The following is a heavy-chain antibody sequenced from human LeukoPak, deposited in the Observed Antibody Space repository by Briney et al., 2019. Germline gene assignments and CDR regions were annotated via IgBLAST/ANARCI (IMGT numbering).Heavy chain of an antibody. CDR2: INHSGST. J-gene: IGHJ4*02. CDR1: GGSFSGYY. CDR3: ARGRNRGFDY. Sequence: PSETLSLTCAVYGGSFSGYYWSWIRQPPGEGLEWIGEINHSGSTNYNPSLKSRVTISVDTSKNQFSLKLSSVTAADTAVYYCARGRNRGFDYWGQGTLVTVSS. V-gene: IGHV4-34*01.